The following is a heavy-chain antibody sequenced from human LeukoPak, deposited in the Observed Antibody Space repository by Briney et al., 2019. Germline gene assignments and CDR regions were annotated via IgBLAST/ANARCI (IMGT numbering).Heavy chain of an antibody. V-gene: IGHV4-59*01. D-gene: IGHD6-19*01. CDR1: GGSISSYY. CDR3: ARVRYSSGWYLLAFDY. J-gene: IGHJ4*02. Sequence: SETLSLTCTVSGGSISSYYWSWIRQPPGKGLEWIGYIYYSGSTNYDPSLKSRVTISVDTSKNQFSLKLSSVTAADTAVYYCARVRYSSGWYLLAFDYWGQGTLVTVSS. CDR2: IYYSGST.